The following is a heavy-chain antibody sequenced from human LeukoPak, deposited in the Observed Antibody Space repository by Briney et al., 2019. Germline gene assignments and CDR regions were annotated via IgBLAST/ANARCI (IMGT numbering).Heavy chain of an antibody. CDR2: ISGSGGST. J-gene: IGHJ4*02. Sequence: GGSLRLSCAASGFTFSSYAMSWVRLAPGKGLEWVSAISGSGGSTYYADSVKGRFTISRDNSKNTLYLQMNSLRAEDTAVYYCATNPHYYDSSGPFHWGQGTLVTVSS. D-gene: IGHD3-22*01. CDR1: GFTFSSYA. CDR3: ATNPHYYDSSGPFH. V-gene: IGHV3-23*01.